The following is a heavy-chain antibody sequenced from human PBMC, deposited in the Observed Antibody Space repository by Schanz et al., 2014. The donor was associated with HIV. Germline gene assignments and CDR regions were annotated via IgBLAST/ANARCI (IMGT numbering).Heavy chain of an antibody. J-gene: IGHJ4*02. CDR1: GLTFSSYG. CDR2: ISARGGDT. V-gene: IGHV3-23*04. Sequence: VQLVESGGDVVQPGRSLRLSCAASGLTFSSYGMHWVRQAPGKGLEWVSIISARGGDTYYADSVKGRFTISRDNSKNTLYLQMNRLRAEDTALYFCARRGNQSPTKGGSFDYWGQGVLVTVSS. D-gene: IGHD1-26*01. CDR3: ARRGNQSPTKGGSFDY.